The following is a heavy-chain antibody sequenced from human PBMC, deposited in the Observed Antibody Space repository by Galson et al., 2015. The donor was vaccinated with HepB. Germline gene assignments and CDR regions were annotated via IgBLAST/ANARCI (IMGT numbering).Heavy chain of an antibody. J-gene: IGHJ6*02. CDR1: GYTFTNYY. D-gene: IGHD3-16*01. CDR2: INPYSGGT. Sequence: SVKVSCKASGYTFTNYYMQWVRQAPGQGLEWIGWINPYSGGTNNAQKFQGRVTMTRDTSISTAYMELSSLRADDTAVYYCAKDYTLHGMDVWGQGTTVTVSS. V-gene: IGHV1-2*02. CDR3: AKDYTLHGMDV.